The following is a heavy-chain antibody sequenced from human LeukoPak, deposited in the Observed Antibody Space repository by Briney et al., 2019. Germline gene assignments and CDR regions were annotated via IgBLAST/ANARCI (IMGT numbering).Heavy chain of an antibody. CDR1: GYTFTGYF. D-gene: IGHD3-9*01. Sequence: GASVKVSCRASGYTFTGYFMHWVRQAPGQGLDWMGWINPNTGGTKYAQKFQGRVTMTRDTSIGTAYMELSTVTSDDTAVYFCARVHATGYFSLDLGYWGQGTLVIVSS. CDR3: ARVHATGYFSLDLGY. CDR2: INPNTGGT. J-gene: IGHJ4*02. V-gene: IGHV1-2*02.